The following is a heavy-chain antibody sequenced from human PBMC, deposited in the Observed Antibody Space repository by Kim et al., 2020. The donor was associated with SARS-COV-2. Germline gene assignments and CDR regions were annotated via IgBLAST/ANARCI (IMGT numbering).Heavy chain of an antibody. Sequence: YADSVRGRFTISRDYSENKVYLQMDSLSAGDTAVYYCARPSGSHFDFWGQGTLVSVSS. D-gene: IGHD3-10*01. CDR3: ARPSGSHFDF. J-gene: IGHJ4*02. V-gene: IGHV3-33*01.